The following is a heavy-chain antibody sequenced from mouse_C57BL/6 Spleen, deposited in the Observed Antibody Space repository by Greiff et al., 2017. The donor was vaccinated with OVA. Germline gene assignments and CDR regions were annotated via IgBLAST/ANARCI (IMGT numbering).Heavy chain of an antibody. Sequence: VQLQQPGAELVKPGASVKLSCKASGYTFTSYWMHWVKQRPGQGLAWIGMIPPPPSRTTSNAKFKITATLTVDKSSSTAYMQLSSLTSEDSAVYYCARSYYGRSYDFDDWGQGTTRTGSS. CDR3: ARSYYGRSYDFDD. V-gene: IGHV1-64*01. D-gene: IGHD1-1*01. CDR1: GYTFTSYW. CDR2: IPPPPSRT. J-gene: IGHJ2*01.